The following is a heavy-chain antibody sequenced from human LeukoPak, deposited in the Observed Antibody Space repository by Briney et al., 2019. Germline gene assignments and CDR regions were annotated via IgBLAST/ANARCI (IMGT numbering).Heavy chain of an antibody. V-gene: IGHV1-18*01. D-gene: IGHD2-2*01. CDR3: ARDYCSSTSCQGFDP. CDR1: GYSFTSYG. CDR2: ISAYNGNT. Sequence: GASVKVSCKASGYSFTSYGISWVRQAPGQGLEWMRWISAYNGNTNYAQKLQGRVTMTTDTSTSTAYMELRSLRSDDTAVYYCARDYCSSTSCQGFDPWGQGTLVTVSS. J-gene: IGHJ5*02.